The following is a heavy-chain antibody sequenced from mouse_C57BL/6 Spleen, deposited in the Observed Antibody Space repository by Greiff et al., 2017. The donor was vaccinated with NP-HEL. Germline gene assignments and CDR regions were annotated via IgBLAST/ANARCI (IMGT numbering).Heavy chain of an antibody. CDR2: INPSSGYT. V-gene: IGHV1-4*01. CDR3: ARELGRGAWFAY. D-gene: IGHD4-1*01. Sequence: VQLVESGAELARPGASVKMSCKASGYTFTSYTMHWVKQRPGQGLEWIGYINPSSGYTKYNQKFKDKATLTADKSSSTAYMQLSSLTSEDSAVYYCARELGRGAWFAYWGQGTLVTVSA. J-gene: IGHJ3*01. CDR1: GYTFTSYT.